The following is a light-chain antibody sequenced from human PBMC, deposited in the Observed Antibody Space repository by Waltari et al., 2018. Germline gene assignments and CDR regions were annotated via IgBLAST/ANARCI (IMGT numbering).Light chain of an antibody. V-gene: IGLV2-14*03. J-gene: IGLJ1*01. CDR2: EVD. Sequence: QSPLTQPASVSASPRQSITISCTGTSSDIGGYVYASWYQQHPGRAPKLIIYEVDKRPSGISGRFSGSKSGNTASLTISGLQPEDEADYYCCSYTNSGTRVFGTGTKVTVL. CDR3: CSYTNSGTRV. CDR1: SSDIGGYVY.